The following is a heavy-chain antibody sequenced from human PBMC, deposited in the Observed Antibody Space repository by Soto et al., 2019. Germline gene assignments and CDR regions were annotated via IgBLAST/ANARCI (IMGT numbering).Heavy chain of an antibody. Sequence: EVQLLESGGGLVQPGGSLRLSCGVSGFTFNDFEMNWVRQAPGKGLEWLAYIDGSGTTKKYADSVRGRFTISRDNPNNSLFLQMGSLSAADPAICYCARGVARFNYWGQGTLVYVSS. J-gene: IGHJ4*02. V-gene: IGHV3-48*03. CDR2: IDGSGTTK. CDR3: ARGVARFNY. CDR1: GFTFNDFE.